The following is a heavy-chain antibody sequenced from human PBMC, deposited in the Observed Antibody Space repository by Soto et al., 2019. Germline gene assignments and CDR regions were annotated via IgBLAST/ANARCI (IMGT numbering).Heavy chain of an antibody. CDR2: IAPHSGRT. CDR1: GYAFTSYG. D-gene: IGHD3-10*01. J-gene: IGHJ4*02. Sequence: QVQLVQSGPEVKNPGASVRVSCMTSGYAFTSYGVNWVRQAPGQGLEWMGWIAPHSGRTTYLPKFQGRVTITADAATNTAYMELGSLSSDDTGIYFCARAATGSYHSAYWGQGIVVTVSS. V-gene: IGHV1-18*04. CDR3: ARAATGSYHSAY.